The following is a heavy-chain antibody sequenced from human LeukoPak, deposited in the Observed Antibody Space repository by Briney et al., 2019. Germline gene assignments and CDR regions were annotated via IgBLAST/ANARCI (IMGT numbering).Heavy chain of an antibody. CDR3: ARAYSGGGIVVVPAAN. D-gene: IGHD2-2*01. Sequence: GGSLRLSCAASGFTFSSYSLNWVRQAPGKGLEWVSYISSSTTIYYADSVKGRFTISRDDAKNSLYLQMNSLRAEDTAVYYCARAYSGGGIVVVPAANWGQGTLVTVSS. J-gene: IGHJ4*02. CDR2: ISSSTTI. CDR1: GFTFSSYS. V-gene: IGHV3-48*04.